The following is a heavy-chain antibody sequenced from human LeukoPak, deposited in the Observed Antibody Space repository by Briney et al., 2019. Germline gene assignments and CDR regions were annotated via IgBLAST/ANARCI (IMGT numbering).Heavy chain of an antibody. CDR1: GFTFSRYT. V-gene: IGHV3-21*01. D-gene: IGHD5-12*01. CDR2: ISSSSSYI. CDR3: ARGGGYDFGRFDY. Sequence: GGSLRLSCAASGFTFSRYTMNWVRQAPGKGLEWVSSISSSSSYIHYADSVKGRFTVSRDNAKNSLYLQMNSLRDEDTAVYYCARGGGYDFGRFDYWGQGTLVTVSS. J-gene: IGHJ4*02.